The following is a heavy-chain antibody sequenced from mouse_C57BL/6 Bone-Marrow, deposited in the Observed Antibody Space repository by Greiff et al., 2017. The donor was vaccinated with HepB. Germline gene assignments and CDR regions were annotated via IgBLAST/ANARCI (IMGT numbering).Heavy chain of an antibody. CDR2: IYPGDGDT. Sequence: QVQLKESGPELVKPGASVKISCKASGYAFSSSWMNWVKQRPGKGLEWIGRIYPGDGDTNYNGKFKGKATLTADKSSSTAYMQLSSLTSEDSAVYFCARREGLYDGYYYYAMDYWGQGTSVTVSS. CDR1: GYAFSSSW. V-gene: IGHV1-82*01. D-gene: IGHD2-3*01. J-gene: IGHJ4*01. CDR3: ARREGLYDGYYYYAMDY.